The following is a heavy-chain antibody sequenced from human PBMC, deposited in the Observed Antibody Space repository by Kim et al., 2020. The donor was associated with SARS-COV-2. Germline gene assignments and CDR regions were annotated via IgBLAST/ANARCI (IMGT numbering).Heavy chain of an antibody. J-gene: IGHJ2*01. CDR1: GFTFSRFA. D-gene: IGHD1-26*01. CDR2: ICGSGGTT. CDR3: AKVVSWRYVGTEAFDI. V-gene: IGHV3-23*01. Sequence: GGSLRLSCATSGFTFSRFAMNWFRQAPGKGLEWVSAICGSGGTTYYAESVKDRFTISRDNSKNTVFLQMRSLRVEDTAVYYCAKVVSWRYVGTEAFDIGG.